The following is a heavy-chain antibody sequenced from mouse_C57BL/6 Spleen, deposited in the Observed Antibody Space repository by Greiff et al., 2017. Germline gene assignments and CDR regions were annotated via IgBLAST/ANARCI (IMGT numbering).Heavy chain of an antibody. V-gene: IGHV1-63*01. Sequence: ESGAELVRPGTSVKMSCKASGYTFTNYWIGWAKQRPGHGLEWIGDIYPGGGYTNYNEKFKGKATLTADKSSSTAYMQFSSLTSEDSAIYYCARQDGYYKYFDYWGQGTTLTVSS. CDR3: ARQDGYYKYFDY. CDR1: GYTFTNYW. CDR2: IYPGGGYT. D-gene: IGHD2-3*01. J-gene: IGHJ2*01.